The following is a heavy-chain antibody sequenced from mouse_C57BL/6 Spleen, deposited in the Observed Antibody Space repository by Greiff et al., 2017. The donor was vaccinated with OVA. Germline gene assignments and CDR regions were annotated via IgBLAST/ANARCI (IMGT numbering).Heavy chain of an antibody. V-gene: IGHV1-42*01. CDR1: GYSFTGYY. CDR2: INPSTGGT. Sequence: EVKLVESGPELVKPGASVKISCKASGYSFTGYYMNWVKQSPEKSLEWIGEINPSTGGTTYNQTFKAKATLTVDKSSSPAYMQLKSLTSEDSAGEYCARRTTVVADYCDYWGQGTTLTVSS. D-gene: IGHD1-1*01. J-gene: IGHJ2*01. CDR3: ARRTTVVADYCDY.